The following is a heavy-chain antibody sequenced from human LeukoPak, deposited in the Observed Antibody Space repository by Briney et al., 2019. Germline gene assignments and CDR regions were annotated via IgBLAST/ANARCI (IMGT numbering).Heavy chain of an antibody. CDR1: GFTVSSNY. CDR2: IYSGGST. CDR3: ARGASSSSWYVGWFDP. J-gene: IGHJ5*02. D-gene: IGHD6-13*01. Sequence: GGSLRLSCAASGFTVSSNYMSWVRQAPGKGLEWVSVIYSGGSTYYADSVKGRFTISRDNSKNTLYLQMNSLRAEDTAVYYCARGASSSSWYVGWFDPWGQGTLVTVSS. V-gene: IGHV3-53*01.